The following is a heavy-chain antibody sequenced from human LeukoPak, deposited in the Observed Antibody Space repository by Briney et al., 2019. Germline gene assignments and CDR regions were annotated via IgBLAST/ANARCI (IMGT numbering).Heavy chain of an antibody. CDR1: GGTFSSYA. CDR3: ARGGGYGDYGFHWFDP. J-gene: IGHJ5*02. Sequence: GASVKVSCKXSGGTFSSYAISWVRQAPGQGLEWMGGIIPIFGTANYAQKFQGRVTITTDESTSTAYMELSSLRSEDTAVYYCARGGGYGDYGFHWFDPWGQGTLVTVSS. CDR2: IIPIFGTA. V-gene: IGHV1-69*05. D-gene: IGHD4-17*01.